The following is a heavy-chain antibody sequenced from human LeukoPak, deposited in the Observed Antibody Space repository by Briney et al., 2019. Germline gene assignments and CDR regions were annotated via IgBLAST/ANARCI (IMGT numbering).Heavy chain of an antibody. D-gene: IGHD3-22*01. J-gene: IGHJ4*02. Sequence: GRSLRLSCAASGFTFSSYAMHWVRQAPGKGLEWVAVISYDGSNKYYADSVKGRFTISRDNSKNTLYLQMNSLRAEDTAVYYCARDGPYYYDSSGYYPDYWGQGTLVTVSS. CDR3: ARDGPYYYDSSGYYPDY. CDR1: GFTFSSYA. V-gene: IGHV3-30-3*01. CDR2: ISYDGSNK.